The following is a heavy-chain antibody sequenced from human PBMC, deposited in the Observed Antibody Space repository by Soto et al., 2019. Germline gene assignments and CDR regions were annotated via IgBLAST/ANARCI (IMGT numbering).Heavy chain of an antibody. CDR3: AKGGVSGYYFDY. D-gene: IGHD3-10*01. CDR2: ISGSGGST. CDR1: GFTFSSYS. Sequence: GGALRLSCAASGFTFSSYSMNWVRQAPGKGLEWVSAISGSGGSTYYADSVKGRFTISRDNSKNTLYLQMNSLRAEDTAIYYCAKGGVSGYYFDYWGQGTLVTVSS. J-gene: IGHJ4*02. V-gene: IGHV3-23*01.